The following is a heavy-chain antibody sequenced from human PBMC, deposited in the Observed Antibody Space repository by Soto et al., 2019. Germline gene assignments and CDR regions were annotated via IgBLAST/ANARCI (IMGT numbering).Heavy chain of an antibody. CDR2: ISTYNANT. D-gene: IGHD1-20*01. J-gene: IGHJ6*02. CDR3: ARGNYNCDGMDV. CDR1: GYTFSSYG. V-gene: IGHV1-18*01. Sequence: QVQLVQSGAEVKKPGASVKVSCKASGYTFSSYGLSWVRQAPGQGLEWMGWISTYNANTKYAQKLQGRVTMTTNTSTSTAYMELRSLRSDDTAVYYCARGNYNCDGMDVWGQGTTVTVSS.